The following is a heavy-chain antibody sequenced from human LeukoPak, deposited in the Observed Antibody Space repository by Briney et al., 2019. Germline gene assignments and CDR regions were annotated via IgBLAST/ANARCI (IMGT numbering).Heavy chain of an antibody. CDR3: ARGTTTVTTLGDY. CDR1: GFTFRTYA. V-gene: IGHV3-23*01. CDR2: IGDSGDAT. Sequence: PGGSLRLSCAASGFTFRTYAMGWVRQAPGKGLEWVSAIGDSGDATYYADSVKGRFTISRDNAKNSLYLQMNSLRAEDTAVYYCARGTTTVTTLGDYWGQGTLVTVS. J-gene: IGHJ4*02. D-gene: IGHD4-17*01.